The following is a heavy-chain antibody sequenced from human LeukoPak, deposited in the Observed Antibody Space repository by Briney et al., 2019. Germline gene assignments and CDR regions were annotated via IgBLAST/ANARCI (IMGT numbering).Heavy chain of an antibody. D-gene: IGHD6-19*01. CDR2: ISAYNGNT. CDR1: GYTFTSYG. V-gene: IGHV1-18*01. CDR3: ATSIAVAGPFDY. J-gene: IGHJ4*02. Sequence: ASVKVSCKASGYTFTSYGISWVRQAPGQGLEWMGWISAYNGNTNYAQKLQGRVTMTTDTSTSTAYMELRSLRSEDTAVYYCATSIAVAGPFDYWGQGTLVTVSS.